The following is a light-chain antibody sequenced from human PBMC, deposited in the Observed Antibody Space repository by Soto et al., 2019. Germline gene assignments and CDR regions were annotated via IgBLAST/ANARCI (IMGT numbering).Light chain of an antibody. J-gene: IGLJ1*01. CDR2: DTT. V-gene: IGLV7-46*01. CDR3: LLSYNGTYV. CDR1: TGAVTNGHY. Sequence: QAVVTQAPSLTVSPGGTVTLTCGSSTGAVTNGHYPYWFQQKPGQAPRTLIYDTTNRHSWTPARFSGSLLGGKAALTLSGAQPEDEDDYYSLLSYNGTYVFRTGTKVTVL.